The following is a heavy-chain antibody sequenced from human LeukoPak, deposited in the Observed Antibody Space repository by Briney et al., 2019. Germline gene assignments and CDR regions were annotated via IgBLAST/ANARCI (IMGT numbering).Heavy chain of an antibody. CDR3: AKSESGSYTPYFQY. V-gene: IGHV3-30*18. D-gene: IGHD1-26*01. CDR1: GFTFSSYG. Sequence: PGGSLRLSCAASGFTFSSYGMHWVRQAPGKGLEWVVVISYDGSNKYYADSVKGRFTISRDNSKNTLYLQMNSLRAEDTAVYYCAKSESGSYTPYFQYWGRGTLVTVSS. CDR2: ISYDGSNK. J-gene: IGHJ1*01.